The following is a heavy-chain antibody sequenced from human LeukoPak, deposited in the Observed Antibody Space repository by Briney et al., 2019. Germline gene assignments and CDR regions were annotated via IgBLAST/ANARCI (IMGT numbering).Heavy chain of an antibody. Sequence: PSETLSLICTVSGGSLVSHYWNWIRQPAGRGLEWIGRFYASGTTNTSPSLKSRVTMSVDTSKNQFSLKLSSVTAADTAVYYCARYNYGYDALDFWGQGTLVTVSS. J-gene: IGHJ3*01. CDR3: ARYNYGYDALDF. CDR2: FYASGTT. CDR1: GGSLVSHY. V-gene: IGHV4-4*07. D-gene: IGHD3-10*01.